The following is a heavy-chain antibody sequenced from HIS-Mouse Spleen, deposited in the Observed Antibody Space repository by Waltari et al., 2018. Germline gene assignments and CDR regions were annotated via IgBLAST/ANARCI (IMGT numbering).Heavy chain of an antibody. D-gene: IGHD1-1*01. J-gene: IGHJ3*02. V-gene: IGHV3-74*01. CDR3: ARDLELDAFDI. CDR2: SNSDGRST. CDR1: GFTFSSYW. Sequence: EVQLVESGGGLVQPGGCLRLSCAASGFTFSSYWMHWVRQAPGKGLGWVAGSNSDGRSTSYADSVKGRFTISRDNARDTLYMQMNGLRAEDTAVYYCARDLELDAFDIWGQGTMVTVSS.